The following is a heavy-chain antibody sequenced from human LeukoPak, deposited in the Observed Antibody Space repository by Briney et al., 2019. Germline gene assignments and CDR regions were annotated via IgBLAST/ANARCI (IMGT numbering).Heavy chain of an antibody. J-gene: IGHJ3*02. D-gene: IGHD3-10*01. CDR1: GGSISSYY. CDR3: ASVLVVYGSGSYPHDAFDI. CDR2: IYTSGST. V-gene: IGHV4-4*07. Sequence: PSETLSLTCTVSGGSISSYYWSWIRQPAGKGLEWIGRIYTSGSTNYNPSLKSRVTMSVDTSKNQFSLKLSSVTAADTAVYYCASVLVVYGSGSYPHDAFDIWGQGTMVTVSS.